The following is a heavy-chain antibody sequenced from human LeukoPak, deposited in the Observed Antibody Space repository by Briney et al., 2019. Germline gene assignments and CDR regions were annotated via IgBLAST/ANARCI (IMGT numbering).Heavy chain of an antibody. CDR1: GFTFSSYS. J-gene: IGHJ4*02. Sequence: PGGSLRLSCAASGFTFSSYSMNWVRQAPGKGLEWVSSISSSSSYIYYADSVKGRFTISRDNAKNSLYLQMNSLRAEDTAVYYCARGSFDMVRGVILGAYYFDYWGQGTLVTVSS. CDR2: ISSSSSYI. D-gene: IGHD3-10*01. CDR3: ARGSFDMVRGVILGAYYFDY. V-gene: IGHV3-21*01.